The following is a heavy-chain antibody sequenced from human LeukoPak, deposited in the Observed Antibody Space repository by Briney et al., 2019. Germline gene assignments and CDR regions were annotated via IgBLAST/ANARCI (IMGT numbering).Heavy chain of an antibody. V-gene: IGHV1-46*01. J-gene: IGHJ5*02. CDR2: INPSGGST. CDR1: GYTFTSYY. Sequence: ASVKVSCKASGYTFTSYYMHWVRQAPGQGLEWMGIINPSGGSTSYAQKFQGRVTMTRDTSTSTVYMGLSSLRSEDTAVYYCAREVGGHWFDPWGQGTLVTVSS. D-gene: IGHD1-26*01. CDR3: AREVGGHWFDP.